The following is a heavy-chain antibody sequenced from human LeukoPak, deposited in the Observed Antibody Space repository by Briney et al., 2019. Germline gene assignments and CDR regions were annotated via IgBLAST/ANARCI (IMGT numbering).Heavy chain of an antibody. J-gene: IGHJ5*02. V-gene: IGHV3-13*03. Sequence: GGSLRLSCAACGFTFSSYDTHWVRQATGKGLEWVSAIGTAGDTYYPGSVKGQFTISRENAKNSLYLQMNSLRAGDTAVYYCARDRPYSSSDPWGQGTLVTVSS. CDR1: GFTFSSYD. CDR3: ARDRPYSSSDP. D-gene: IGHD6-13*01. CDR2: IGTAGDT.